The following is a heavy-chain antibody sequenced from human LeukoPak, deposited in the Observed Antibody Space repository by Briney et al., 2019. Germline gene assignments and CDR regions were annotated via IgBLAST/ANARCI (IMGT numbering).Heavy chain of an antibody. Sequence: GASVKASCKASGGTFSSYAISWVRQAPGQGLEWMGGIIPIFGTANYAQKFQGRVTITADKSTSTAYMELSSLRSEDTAVYYCAGVSGDIVVVPAAYYYYGMDVWGKGTTVTVSS. CDR3: AGVSGDIVVVPAAYYYYGMDV. V-gene: IGHV1-69*06. J-gene: IGHJ6*04. CDR2: IIPIFGTA. D-gene: IGHD2-2*01. CDR1: GGTFSSYA.